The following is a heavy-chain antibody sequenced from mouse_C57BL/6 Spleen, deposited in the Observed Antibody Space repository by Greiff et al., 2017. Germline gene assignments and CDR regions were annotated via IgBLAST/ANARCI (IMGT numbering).Heavy chain of an antibody. Sequence: QVQLQQPGAELVRPGSSVELSCKASGYTFTSYWMDWVKQRPGQGLELIGNIYPSDSETHYNQKFKDKATLTVDKSSSTAYMQLSSLTSEDSAVYYCARSNYSWFAYWGQGTLVTVSA. D-gene: IGHD2-5*01. CDR2: IYPSDSET. CDR1: GYTFTSYW. CDR3: ARSNYSWFAY. V-gene: IGHV1-61*01. J-gene: IGHJ3*01.